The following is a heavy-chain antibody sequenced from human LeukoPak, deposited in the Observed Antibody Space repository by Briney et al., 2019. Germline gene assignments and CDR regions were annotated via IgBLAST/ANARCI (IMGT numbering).Heavy chain of an antibody. J-gene: IGHJ5*02. CDR1: GFTFSDHN. CDR3: AKHVEVVAAINWLDP. D-gene: IGHD2-15*01. Sequence: GASLRLSCAATGFTFSDHNMGWMRQAPGKGLEWTSYMSGSGIYYADSVKGRLTISRDNSKNTLYLQMNSLRAEDTAVYYCAKHVEVVAAINWLDPWGQGTLVTVSS. V-gene: IGHV3-11*01. CDR2: MSGSGI.